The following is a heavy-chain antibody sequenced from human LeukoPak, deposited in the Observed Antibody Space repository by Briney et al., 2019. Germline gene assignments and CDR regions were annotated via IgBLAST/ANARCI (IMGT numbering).Heavy chain of an antibody. CDR2: IYYSGST. D-gene: IGHD2-2*02. CDR3: ARQDSAIVYNWFDP. Sequence: SETLSLTCTVSGGSISSSGYYWGWIRQPPGKGLEWIASIYYSGSTYYNPSLKSRVTISVDTSKNQFSLKLSSVTAADTAVYYCARQDSAIVYNWFDPWGQGTLVTVSS. CDR1: GGSISSSGYY. J-gene: IGHJ5*02. V-gene: IGHV4-39*01.